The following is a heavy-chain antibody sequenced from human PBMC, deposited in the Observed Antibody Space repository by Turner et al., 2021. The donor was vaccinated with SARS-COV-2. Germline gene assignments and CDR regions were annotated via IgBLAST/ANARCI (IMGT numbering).Heavy chain of an antibody. D-gene: IGHD6-25*01. CDR3: AKCGYQYYHYYYMDV. CDR2: ISSDGSNK. CDR1: GFSFISYV. V-gene: IGHV3-30*18. Sequence: QVQLVECGGGVVEPGRTLSLTCADSGFSFISYVMHWVRQAPGKGLEWMAVISSDGSNKYYADSVKCRFTISRDNSKNTLYLQMSSLRAEDTAVYYCAKCGYQYYHYYYMDVWGKGTTVTVSS. J-gene: IGHJ6*03.